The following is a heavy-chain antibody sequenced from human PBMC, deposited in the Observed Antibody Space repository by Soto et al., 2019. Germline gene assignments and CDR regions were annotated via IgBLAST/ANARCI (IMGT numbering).Heavy chain of an antibody. J-gene: IGHJ4*02. V-gene: IGHV3-30*18. CDR3: ANIRNVVYAHNAY. Sequence: GSLRLSCAASGFTFGSYGMHWVRQAPGKGLEWVAVISYDGSNKYYADSVRGRFAISGDNSNNMLYLQMNSLRAEDTAIYYCANIRNVVYAHNAYWGQGTLVTVSS. CDR1: GFTFGSYG. CDR2: ISYDGSNK. D-gene: IGHD2-8*02.